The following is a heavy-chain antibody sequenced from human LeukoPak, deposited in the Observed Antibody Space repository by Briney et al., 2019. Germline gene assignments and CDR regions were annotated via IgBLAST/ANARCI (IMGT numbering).Heavy chain of an antibody. J-gene: IGHJ4*02. CDR2: MNPNSGNT. CDR1: GYTFTSYD. Sequence: GASVKVSCKAYGYTFTSYDINWVRQATGQGLEWMGWMNPNSGNTGYAQKFQGRVTITRNTSISTAYMELSSLRSEDTAVHYGAKGIRYSSSWYDFDYWGQGTLVTVSS. V-gene: IGHV1-8*03. D-gene: IGHD6-13*01. CDR3: AKGIRYSSSWYDFDY.